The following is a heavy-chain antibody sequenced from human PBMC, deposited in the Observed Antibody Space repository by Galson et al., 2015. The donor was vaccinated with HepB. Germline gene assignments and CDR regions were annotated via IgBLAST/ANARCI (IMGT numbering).Heavy chain of an antibody. D-gene: IGHD2-8*02. CDR3: TTDVYYSTYWSWLDP. J-gene: IGHJ5*02. Sequence: SLRLSCAASGFPVNNAWMTWVRQAPGMGLEWVGRIKSKTDGEATDYAAPVKGRFTISRDDSKNRLYLQMNSLKTEDTAVYYCTTDVYYSTYWSWLDPWGQGTLVTVS. CDR2: IKSKTDGEAT. V-gene: IGHV3-15*01. CDR1: GFPVNNAW.